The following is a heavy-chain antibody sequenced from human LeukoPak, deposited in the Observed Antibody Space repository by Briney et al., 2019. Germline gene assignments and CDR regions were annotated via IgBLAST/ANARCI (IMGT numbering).Heavy chain of an antibody. CDR1: GYSISSGYY. CDR3: ARVFRPPYYDDSADYMDV. CDR2: IYHSGST. J-gene: IGHJ6*03. V-gene: IGHV4-38-2*02. D-gene: IGHD3-22*01. Sequence: SDTLSLTCTVSGYSISSGYYWGWIRQPPGTGLERIGSIYHSGSTHYNHSLKSRVTISVATSKNTFSLKLSSVTAADTAVYYCARVFRPPYYDDSADYMDVWGKGTTVTVSS.